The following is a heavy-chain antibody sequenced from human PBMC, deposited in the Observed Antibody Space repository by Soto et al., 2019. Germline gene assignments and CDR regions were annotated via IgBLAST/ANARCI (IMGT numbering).Heavy chain of an antibody. CDR1: GYSFTDYY. V-gene: IGHV1-2*04. D-gene: IGHD2-21*02. Sequence: QVQLVQTGAEVKKPGASVKVSCKASGYSFTDYYMHWVRQAPGQGPEWLGWINPSTGVTHFAQKFQGWVTMTRDTSISTAYMELSSLTSDDTSVYYCVRSPGDFRYGMDVWGQGTTVTVSS. CDR3: VRSPGDFRYGMDV. CDR2: INPSTGVT. J-gene: IGHJ6*02.